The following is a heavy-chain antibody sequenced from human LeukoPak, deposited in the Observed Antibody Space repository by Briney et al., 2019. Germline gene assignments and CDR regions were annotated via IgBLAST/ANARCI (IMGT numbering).Heavy chain of an antibody. D-gene: IGHD3-22*01. CDR2: IYTSGST. CDR1: GGSISSYY. V-gene: IGHV4-4*09. J-gene: IGHJ1*01. CDR3: ARLSDDSSGYYPEYFQH. Sequence: SETLSLTCTVSGGSISSYYWSWIRQPPGKGLEWIGYIYTSGSTNYNPSLKSRVTISVDTSKNQFSLKLSSVTAADTAVYYCARLSDDSSGYYPEYFQHWGQGTLVTVSS.